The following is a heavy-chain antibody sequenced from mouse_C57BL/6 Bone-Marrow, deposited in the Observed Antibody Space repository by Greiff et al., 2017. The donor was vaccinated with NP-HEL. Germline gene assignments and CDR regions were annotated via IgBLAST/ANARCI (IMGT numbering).Heavy chain of an antibody. J-gene: IGHJ4*01. V-gene: IGHV3-6*01. CDR3: ARGPDSYGNYGMDY. CDR1: GYSITSGYY. CDR2: ISYDGSN. D-gene: IGHD2-1*01. Sequence: EVQLQESGPGLVKPSQSLSLTCSVTGYSITSGYYWNWIRQFPGNKLEWMGYISYDGSNKYNPSLQNRTSITRDTSKNQFFLKLNSVTTEDTATYYCARGPDSYGNYGMDYWGQGTSVTVSS.